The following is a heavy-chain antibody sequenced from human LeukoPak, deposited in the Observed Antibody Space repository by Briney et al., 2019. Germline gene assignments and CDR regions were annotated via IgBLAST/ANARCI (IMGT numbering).Heavy chain of an antibody. CDR2: ISWNSGSI. J-gene: IGHJ1*01. CDR1: GFTFDDYA. Sequence: GGSLRLSCAASGFTFDDYAMHWVRQAPGKGLEWGSGISWNSGSIGYADSVKGRFTISRDNAKNSLYLQMNSLRAEDTALYYCAKDISTRPKYFQHWGQGTLVTVSS. V-gene: IGHV3-9*01. CDR3: AKDISTRPKYFQH.